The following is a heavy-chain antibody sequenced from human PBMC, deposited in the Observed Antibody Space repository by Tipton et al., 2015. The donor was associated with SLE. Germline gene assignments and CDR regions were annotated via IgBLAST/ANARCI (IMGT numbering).Heavy chain of an antibody. J-gene: IGHJ4*02. CDR1: GGSFSGYY. CDR3: ATQGYYDSSFDY. D-gene: IGHD3-16*01. Sequence: TLSLTCAVYGGSFSGYYWSWIRQPPGKGLEWIGEINHSGSTNHNPSLKSRVTISVDTSKNQLSLKLSAVTAADTAVYYCATQGYYDSSFDYWGQGTLVTVSS. V-gene: IGHV4-34*01. CDR2: INHSGST.